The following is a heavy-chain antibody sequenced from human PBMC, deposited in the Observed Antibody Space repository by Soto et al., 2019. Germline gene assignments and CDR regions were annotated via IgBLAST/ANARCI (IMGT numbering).Heavy chain of an antibody. Sequence: PGGSLRLSCAASGFTFSFYSMHWVRQAPGKGLEWVASIGGKSTYVYYGDSVKGRFAISRDNTKNSLYLQMNNLRAEDTAVYYCAGHRYSSTWYYFDNWGQGALVTVSS. CDR2: IGGKSTYV. CDR3: AGHRYSSTWYYFDN. CDR1: GFTFSFYS. J-gene: IGHJ4*02. V-gene: IGHV3-21*01. D-gene: IGHD6-13*01.